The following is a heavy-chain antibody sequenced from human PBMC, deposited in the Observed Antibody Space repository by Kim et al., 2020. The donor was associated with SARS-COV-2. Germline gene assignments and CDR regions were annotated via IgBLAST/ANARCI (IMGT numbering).Heavy chain of an antibody. V-gene: IGHV1-18*01. CDR2: ISAYNGNT. D-gene: IGHD6-13*01. CDR3: ARGHGEIAAAGTEFDP. J-gene: IGHJ5*02. CDR1: GYTFTSYG. Sequence: ASVKVSCKASGYTFTSYGISWVRQAPGQGLKWMGWISAYNGNTNYAQKLQGRVTMTTDTSTSTAYMELRSLRSDDTAVYYCARGHGEIAAAGTEFDPWGQFTLFAVSA.